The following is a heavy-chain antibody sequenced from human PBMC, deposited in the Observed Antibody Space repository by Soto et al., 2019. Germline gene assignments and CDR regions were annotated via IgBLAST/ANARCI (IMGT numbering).Heavy chain of an antibody. V-gene: IGHV4-4*07. CDR1: GDSLSTYY. D-gene: IGHD3-16*02. CDR3: ARESVSGTYRFDS. CDR2: IHDTGRT. J-gene: IGHJ4*02. Sequence: QVQLQESGPGLVRPSETLSLTCTVSGDSLSTYYWSWIRQPAGERLEWIGRIHDTGRTNYNPSLKSRVTMSVDTSKNQFSLMVNSVTAADTAVYYCARESVSGTYRFDSWGQGTLVTVSS.